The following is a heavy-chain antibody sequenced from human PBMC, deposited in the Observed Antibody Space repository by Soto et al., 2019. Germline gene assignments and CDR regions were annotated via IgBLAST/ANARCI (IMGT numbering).Heavy chain of an antibody. V-gene: IGHV4-30-4*01. CDR2: IYYSVST. CDR3: ARVTYDYGGNSPPDY. CDR1: GGSISSGDYY. J-gene: IGHJ4*02. Sequence: PSETLSLTCTVSGGSISSGDYYCSWILQPPGKGLEWIGYIYYSVSTYYNPSLKSRVTISVDTSKNQFSLKLSSVTAADTAVYYCARVTYDYGGNSPPDYWGQGTMVTVSS. D-gene: IGHD4-17*01.